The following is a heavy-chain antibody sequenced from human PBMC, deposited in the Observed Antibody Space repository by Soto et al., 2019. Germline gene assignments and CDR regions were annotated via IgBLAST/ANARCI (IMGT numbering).Heavy chain of an antibody. V-gene: IGHV3-74*01. D-gene: IGHD3-10*01. Sequence: EVQLVESGGGLVQPGESLRLSCVASGFTFSYYWMHWVRQGPGKGLVWVSRIHSDGSSTTYADSVKGRFTISRDNAKNTLYLQMNSLGAEDTAVYYCASGDRGAFEIWGQGTVVTVSS. CDR1: GFTFSYYW. CDR2: IHSDGSST. CDR3: ASGDRGAFEI. J-gene: IGHJ3*02.